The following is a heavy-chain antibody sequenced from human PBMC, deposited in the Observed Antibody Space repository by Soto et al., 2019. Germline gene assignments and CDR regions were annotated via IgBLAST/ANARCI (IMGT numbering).Heavy chain of an antibody. J-gene: IGHJ4*02. Sequence: QVQLQESGPGLVKPSGTLSLTCAVSGGSISSSNWWSWVRQPPGKGLEWIGDSYHSGSTDYSPSLRSRLTISLDNSKTQFSLRLSSVTAADTVVYYCASGDFSHFDSWGQGTLVTVSS. CDR2: SYHSGST. CDR1: GGSISSSNW. CDR3: ASGDFSHFDS. V-gene: IGHV4-4*02.